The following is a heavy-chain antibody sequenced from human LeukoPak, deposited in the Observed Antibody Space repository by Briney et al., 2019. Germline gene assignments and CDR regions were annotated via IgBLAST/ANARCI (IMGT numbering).Heavy chain of an antibody. Sequence: ASVKVSCTASGYTFTGYYMHWVRQAPGQGLEWMGWINPNSGGTNYAQKFQGRVTMTRDTSISTAYMELSRLRSDDTAVYYCARGVGYGDYGGYYFDYWGQGTLVTVSS. CDR2: INPNSGGT. D-gene: IGHD4-17*01. J-gene: IGHJ4*02. V-gene: IGHV1-2*02. CDR1: GYTFTGYY. CDR3: ARGVGYGDYGGYYFDY.